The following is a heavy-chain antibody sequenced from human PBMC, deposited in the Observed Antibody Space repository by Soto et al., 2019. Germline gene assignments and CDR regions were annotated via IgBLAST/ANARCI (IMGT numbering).Heavy chain of an antibody. V-gene: IGHV4-59*12. J-gene: IGHJ5*02. CDR3: ARVDYYGSGSYYKRAWFDP. D-gene: IGHD3-10*01. CDR2: IYYSGST. Sequence: SETLSLTCTVSGGSISSYYWSWIRQPPGKGLEWIGYIYYSGSTNYNPSLKSRVTISVDTSKNQFSLKLSSVTAADTAVYYCARVDYYGSGSYYKRAWFDPWGQGTLVTVSS. CDR1: GGSISSYY.